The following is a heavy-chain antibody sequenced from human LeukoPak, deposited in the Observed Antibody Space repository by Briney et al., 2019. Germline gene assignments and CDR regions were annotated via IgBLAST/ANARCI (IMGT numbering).Heavy chain of an antibody. D-gene: IGHD3-16*01. J-gene: IGHJ4*02. CDR3: AGRAYGVDF. V-gene: IGHV3-64*02. Sequence: GGSLRLSCAASGFTFNSYIILWVRQAPGKGLEFVAAITPDGGTPYYADSVKGRFTISRDNSKKTLYLQMGSLRVDDMAVYYCAGRAYGVDFWGQGTLVTVSS. CDR1: GFTFNSYI. CDR2: ITPDGGTP.